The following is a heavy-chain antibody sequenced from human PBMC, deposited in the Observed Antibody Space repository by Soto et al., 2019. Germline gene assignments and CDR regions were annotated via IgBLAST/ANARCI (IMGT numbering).Heavy chain of an antibody. V-gene: IGHV1-69*12. Sequence: QVQLVQSGAEVKKPGSSVKVSCKASGGTFSSYAISWVRQAPGQGLEWMGGIIPIFGTANYAQKFQGRVTIPADESTSTAYMELSSLRSEDTAVYYCASLKNHLLVYRRGWSPLAYWGQGTLVTVSS. CDR1: GGTFSSYA. CDR2: IIPIFGTA. CDR3: ASLKNHLLVYRRGWSPLAY. D-gene: IGHD6-19*01. J-gene: IGHJ4*02.